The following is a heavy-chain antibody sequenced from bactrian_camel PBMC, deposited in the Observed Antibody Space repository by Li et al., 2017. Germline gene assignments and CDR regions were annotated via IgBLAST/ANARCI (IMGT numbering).Heavy chain of an antibody. Sequence: HVQLVESGGGSVQAGGSLTLSCVFSGFPYDTYCMGWFRQGPGKQREVVATIYTTGGGTYFADSVKGRFTMSQDNAKNTWYLQLNNLEPADTAMYYCAAAVGHASDGCLSGSRSTYNYWGHGTQVTVS. CDR1: GFPYDTYC. V-gene: IGHV3S55*01. J-gene: IGHJ4*01. CDR2: IYTTGGGT. CDR3: AAAVGHASDGCLSGSRSTYNY. D-gene: IGHD1*01.